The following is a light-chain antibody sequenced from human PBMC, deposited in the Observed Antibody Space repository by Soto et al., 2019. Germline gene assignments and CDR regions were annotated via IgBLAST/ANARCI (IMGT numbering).Light chain of an antibody. CDR3: QQYGASPIYT. CDR1: QSISNTF. Sequence: EIVLTQSPGTLSLSPGERDTLSCRASQSISNTFLAWYQQKPGQAPRLLIYGASSRATGTPDRFSGSGSGTDFTLSISRLEPEDFAVYYCQQYGASPIYTFGQGTKLEIK. J-gene: IGKJ2*01. V-gene: IGKV3-20*01. CDR2: GAS.